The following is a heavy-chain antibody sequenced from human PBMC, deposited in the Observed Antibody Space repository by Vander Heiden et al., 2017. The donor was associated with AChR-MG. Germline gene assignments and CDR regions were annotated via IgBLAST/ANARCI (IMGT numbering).Heavy chain of an antibody. CDR2: ISYDGSNK. D-gene: IGHD3-16*01. V-gene: IGHV3-30-3*01. Sequence: QVQLVESGGGVVQPGRSLRLSCAASGFTFSSYAMHWVRQAPGKGLEWVAAISYDGSNKYYADAVRGRFTISRDSSKSTLYLQMNSLRAEDKAVYYCASGWGSLSPITEYFHHWGQGTLVTVSS. CDR3: ASGWGSLSPITEYFHH. CDR1: GFTFSSYA. J-gene: IGHJ1*01.